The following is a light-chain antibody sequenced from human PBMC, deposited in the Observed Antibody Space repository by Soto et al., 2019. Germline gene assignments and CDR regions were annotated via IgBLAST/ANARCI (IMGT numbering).Light chain of an antibody. J-gene: IGKJ2*01. Sequence: DIQMTQSPSSLSASVGDRITITCRASQNINTYLNLFQQKPGKAPSLLIYAASSLQSGVPSRFSASGSVTDFTLTINSLQPEDFAAYYCQQSYTTPYTFGQGTKVEIK. V-gene: IGKV1-39*01. CDR2: AAS. CDR3: QQSYTTPYT. CDR1: QNINTY.